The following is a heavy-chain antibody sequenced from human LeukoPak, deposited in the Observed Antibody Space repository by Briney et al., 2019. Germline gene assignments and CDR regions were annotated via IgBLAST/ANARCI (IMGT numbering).Heavy chain of an antibody. CDR3: ARSRYYDSSGYDY. J-gene: IGHJ4*02. D-gene: IGHD3-22*01. Sequence: ASVKVSCKASGYTFTSYDINWVRQATGQGLEWMGWMNPNTGNTGYAQKFQGRVTMTRDTSISTAYMELSGLRSDDTAVYYCARSRYYDSSGYDYWGQGTLVTVSS. V-gene: IGHV1-8*01. CDR2: MNPNTGNT. CDR1: GYTFTSYD.